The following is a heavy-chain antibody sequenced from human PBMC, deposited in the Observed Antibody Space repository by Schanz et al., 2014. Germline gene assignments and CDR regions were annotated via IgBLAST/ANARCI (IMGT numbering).Heavy chain of an antibody. CDR1: GGSISNANW. J-gene: IGHJ4*02. CDR3: ARSVGMVRRYFDS. CDR2: VYHSGGT. D-gene: IGHD5-18*01. V-gene: IGHV4-4*02. Sequence: QVQLQESGPGLVKPSGTLSLTCAVSGGSISNANWWSWVRQPPGKGLQWIGEVYHSGGTNYNPSLKSRVTISLDVSKNHFSLRLNSVTAADTAVYYCARSVGMVRRYFDSWGQGNLVTVSS.